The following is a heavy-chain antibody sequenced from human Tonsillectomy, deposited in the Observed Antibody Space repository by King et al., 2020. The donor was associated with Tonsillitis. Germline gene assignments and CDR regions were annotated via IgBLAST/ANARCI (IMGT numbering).Heavy chain of an antibody. V-gene: IGHV3-48*01. J-gene: IGHJ4*02. CDR2: ISSSSSTI. CDR3: AREGRRG. CDR1: GFTFSSYS. D-gene: IGHD3-10*01. Sequence: VQLVESGGGLVQPGGSLRLSCAASGFTFSSYSMNWVRQAPGKGLEWVSYISSSSSTIYYADSGKGRFTISRDNAKNSLYLQMNSLRAEEPAVYYCAREGRRGGGQGTLVTVSS.